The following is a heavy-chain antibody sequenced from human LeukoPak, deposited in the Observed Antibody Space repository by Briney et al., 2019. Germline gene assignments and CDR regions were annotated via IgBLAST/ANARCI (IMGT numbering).Heavy chain of an antibody. CDR1: GYTFTGYY. CDR3: ARSYAEYGYVWGTYRLLY. J-gene: IGHJ4*02. D-gene: IGHD3-16*02. V-gene: IGHV1-2*02. Sequence: ASVRVSCKASGYTFTGYYLHWVRQAPGQGLDWMGWINPNTGGTNYAQKFHGRVTMTRDTSVSTAYMQLSRLRSDDTAVYYCARSYAEYGYVWGTYRLLYWGQGTLVTVSS. CDR2: INPNTGGT.